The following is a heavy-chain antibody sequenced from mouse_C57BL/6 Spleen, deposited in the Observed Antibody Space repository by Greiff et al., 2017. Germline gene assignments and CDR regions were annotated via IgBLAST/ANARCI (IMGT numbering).Heavy chain of an antibody. CDR1: GFNIKDYY. CDR2: IDPEDGET. CDR3: AETGSSQYYFDY. Sequence: EVQLQESGAELVKPGASVKLSCTASGFNIKDYYMHWVKQRTEQGLEWIGRIDPEDGETKYAPKFQGKATITADTSSNTAYLQLSSLTSADTAVYFCAETGSSQYYFDYWGQGTTLTVSS. J-gene: IGHJ2*01. V-gene: IGHV14-2*01. D-gene: IGHD1-1*01.